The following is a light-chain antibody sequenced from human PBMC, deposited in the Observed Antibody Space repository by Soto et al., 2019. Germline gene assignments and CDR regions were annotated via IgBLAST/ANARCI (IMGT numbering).Light chain of an antibody. CDR2: EVS. CDR1: SSGSIASNY. CDR3: SSYTSSSTVYV. V-gene: IGLV2-14*01. Sequence: LTQPHSVSESPGKTVTISCTGSSGSIASNYVQWYQQRPGSAPKLMIYEVSNRPSGVSNRFSGSKSGNTASLTISGLQAEDEADYYCSSYTSSSTVYVFGTGTKVTVL. J-gene: IGLJ1*01.